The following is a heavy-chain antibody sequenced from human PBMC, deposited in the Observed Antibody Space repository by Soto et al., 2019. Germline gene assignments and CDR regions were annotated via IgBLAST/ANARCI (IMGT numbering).Heavy chain of an antibody. CDR3: ARGYYGSGSYYIMGY. D-gene: IGHD3-10*01. Sequence: QVQLVESGGGVVQPGRFLRLSCAASGFTFSSYAMHWVRQAPGKGLEWVAVISYDGSNKYYADSVKGRFTISRDNSKNTLYLQMNSLRAEDTAVYYCARGYYGSGSYYIMGYWGQGTLVTVSS. CDR1: GFTFSSYA. J-gene: IGHJ4*02. CDR2: ISYDGSNK. V-gene: IGHV3-30-3*01.